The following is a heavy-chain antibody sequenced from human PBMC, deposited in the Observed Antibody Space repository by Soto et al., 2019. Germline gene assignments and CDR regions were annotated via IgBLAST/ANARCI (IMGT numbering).Heavy chain of an antibody. CDR3: ATSRDGYHDY. CDR1: GGTFSSYA. CDR2: IIPIFGTA. J-gene: IGHJ4*02. V-gene: IGHV1-69*13. Sequence: VASVKVSCKASGGTFSSYAISWVRQAPGQGLEWMGGIIPIFGTANYAQKFQGRVTITADESTSTAYMELSSLRSEDTAVYYCATSRDGYHDYWGQGTLVTVSS. D-gene: IGHD5-12*01.